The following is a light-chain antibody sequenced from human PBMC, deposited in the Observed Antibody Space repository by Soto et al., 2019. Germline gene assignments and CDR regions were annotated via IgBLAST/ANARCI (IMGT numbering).Light chain of an antibody. CDR3: QQLNAYPPWT. CDR2: GAS. V-gene: IGKV1-9*01. Sequence: QLTQSPSSLSASVGDRVTITCRASQGISSNLAWYQQKPGRAPKLLIFGASTLQSGVPSRFSGSGSGTDLTLTISSLQPEDFATYFCQQLNAYPPWTFGQGTKVDIK. J-gene: IGKJ1*01. CDR1: QGISSN.